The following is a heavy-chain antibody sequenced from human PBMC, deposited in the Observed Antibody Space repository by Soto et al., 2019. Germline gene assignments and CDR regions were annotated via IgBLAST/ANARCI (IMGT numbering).Heavy chain of an antibody. J-gene: IGHJ4*02. V-gene: IGHV1-69*13. D-gene: IGHD6-19*01. Sequence: SVKVSCKASAYTFTSYVVHWVRQAPGQGLEWMGWIIPIFGTANYAQKFQGRVTITADESTSTAYMELSSLRSEDTAVYYCARERYSSEPRTFDYWGQGTLVTVSS. CDR2: IIPIFGTA. CDR1: AYTFTSYV. CDR3: ARERYSSEPRTFDY.